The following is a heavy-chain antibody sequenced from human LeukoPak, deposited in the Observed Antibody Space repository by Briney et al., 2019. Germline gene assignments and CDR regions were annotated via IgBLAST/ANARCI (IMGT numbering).Heavy chain of an antibody. J-gene: IGHJ4*02. CDR1: GYSFSNYW. D-gene: IGHD2-2*01. V-gene: IGHV5-51*01. CDR3: ARLASAVPAAPGEFDY. Sequence: GESLKISCKGPGYSFSNYWIGWVRQIPGKGLEWMGIIYPGDSDTRYSPSFQGQVTISADKSISTAYLQWSSLKASDTAMYYCARLASAVPAAPGEFDYWGQGTLVTVSS. CDR2: IYPGDSDT.